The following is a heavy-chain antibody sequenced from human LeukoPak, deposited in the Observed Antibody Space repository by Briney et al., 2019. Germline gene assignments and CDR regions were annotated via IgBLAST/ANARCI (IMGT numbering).Heavy chain of an antibody. V-gene: IGHV3-15*01. CDR1: GFTFSNAW. Sequence: GGSLRLSCAGSGFTFSNAWMTWVRQAPGKGLEWVGRIKTKSDGGTTDYAAPVKGRFTISRDDSRNTLYLQMNSLRTEDTAVYYCTSTLGYWGQGALVTVSS. CDR2: IKTKSDGGTT. CDR3: TSTLGY. J-gene: IGHJ4*02.